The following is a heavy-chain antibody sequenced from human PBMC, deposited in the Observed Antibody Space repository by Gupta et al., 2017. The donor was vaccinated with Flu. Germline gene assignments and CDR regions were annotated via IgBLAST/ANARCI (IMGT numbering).Heavy chain of an antibody. J-gene: IGHJ5*02. V-gene: IGHV4-34*01. CDR3: ARGKRYYCSSANCDRLAYFDP. CDR1: GGSLNEYY. D-gene: IGHD2-2*02. Sequence: QVRLQQWGAGLLKPSETLSLTCAVYGGSLNEYYWSWIRQSPGTGLEWIGEINHSGGADYSPSLNSRVTISVDTSKNQFSLRLSSVTVADTAMYYCARGKRYYCSSANCDRLAYFDPWGQGTLVTVSS. CDR2: INHSGGA.